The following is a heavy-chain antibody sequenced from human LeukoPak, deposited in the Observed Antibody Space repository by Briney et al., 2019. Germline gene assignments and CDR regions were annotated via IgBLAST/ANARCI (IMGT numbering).Heavy chain of an antibody. V-gene: IGHV1-2*02. Sequence: ASVKVSCKASGYTFTGYYIHWVRQAPGQGPEWMGCINPKSGGINYAQKFQGRVTMTRDTSTSAAYMELSRLRSDDTAVYYCARVPLAAIGLWFDPWGQGTLVTVSS. D-gene: IGHD2-2*02. CDR3: ARVPLAAIGLWFDP. CDR2: INPKSGGI. J-gene: IGHJ5*02. CDR1: GYTFTGYY.